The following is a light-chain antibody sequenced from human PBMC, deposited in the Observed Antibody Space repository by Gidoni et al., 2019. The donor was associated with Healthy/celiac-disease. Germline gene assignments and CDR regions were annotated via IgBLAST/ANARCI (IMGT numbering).Light chain of an antibody. CDR2: AAS. V-gene: IGKV1-39*01. CDR1: QSISSY. Sequence: DIQMTQFPSSLSASVGDRVTITCRASQSISSYLNWYQQKPGKAPKLLIYAASSLQSGVPSRFSGSGSGTDFTLTISSLQPEDFATYYCQQSYSTPPLFTFXPXTKVDIK. J-gene: IGKJ3*01. CDR3: QQSYSTPPLFT.